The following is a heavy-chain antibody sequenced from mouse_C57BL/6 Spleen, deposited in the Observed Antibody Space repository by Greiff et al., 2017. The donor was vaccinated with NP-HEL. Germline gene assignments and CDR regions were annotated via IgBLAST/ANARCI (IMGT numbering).Heavy chain of an antibody. J-gene: IGHJ4*01. Sequence: VQLKESGPELVKPGASVKMSCKASGYTFTDYNMHWVKQSHGKSLEWIGYINPNNGGTSYNQKFKGKATLTVNKSSSTAYMELRSLTSEDSAVYYCARRGIYYDYDGAMDYWGQGTSVTVSS. CDR1: GYTFTDYN. D-gene: IGHD2-4*01. CDR3: ARRGIYYDYDGAMDY. V-gene: IGHV1-22*01. CDR2: INPNNGGT.